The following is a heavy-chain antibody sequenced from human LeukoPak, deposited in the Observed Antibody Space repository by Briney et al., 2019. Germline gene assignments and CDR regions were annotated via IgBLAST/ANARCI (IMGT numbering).Heavy chain of an antibody. D-gene: IGHD2-15*01. CDR1: GFTFSSFA. CDR3: ARDARSDCSGGSCFSWFDP. CDR2: ISGSGGAT. V-gene: IGHV3-23*01. J-gene: IGHJ5*02. Sequence: GGSLRLCCAASGFTFSSFAMSWVRRAPGKGLEWVSSISGSGGATYYADSVKGRFTISRDNAKNSLYLQMNSLRAEDTAVYYCARDARSDCSGGSCFSWFDPWGQGTLVTVSS.